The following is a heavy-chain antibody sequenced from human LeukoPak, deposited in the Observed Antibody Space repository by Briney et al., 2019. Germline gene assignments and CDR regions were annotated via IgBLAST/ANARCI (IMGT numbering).Heavy chain of an antibody. D-gene: IGHD2-21*01. CDR1: GFTINTAW. V-gene: IGHV3-15*05. CDR2: IKSEGEGATT. CDR3: IAHFPYFYGFDV. Sequence: PGGSLRLSCVSSGFTINTAWMSWVRQAPGKGLEWLGHIKSEGEGATTDYAAPAKGRFAISRDDSESMVYLQMNSLKIDDTAIYYCIAHFPYFYGFDVWGKGTTVIVSS. J-gene: IGHJ6*04.